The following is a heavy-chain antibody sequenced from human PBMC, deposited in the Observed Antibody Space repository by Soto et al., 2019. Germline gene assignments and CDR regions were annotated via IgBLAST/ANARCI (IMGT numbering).Heavy chain of an antibody. CDR2: IPYDGSNK. Sequence: LRLSCAVSGFTFSSYGMHWVRQAPGKGLEWVAVIPYDGSNKYYADSVKGRFTISRDNSKNTLYLQMNSLRAEDTAVYYCAKVSPRAARPGYYYGMDVWGQGTTVTVSS. CDR3: AKVSPRAARPGYYYGMDV. J-gene: IGHJ6*02. CDR1: GFTFSSYG. V-gene: IGHV3-30*18. D-gene: IGHD6-6*01.